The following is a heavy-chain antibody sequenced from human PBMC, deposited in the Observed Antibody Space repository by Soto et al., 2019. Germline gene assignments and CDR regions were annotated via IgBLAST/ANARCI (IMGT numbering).Heavy chain of an antibody. CDR1: GDSVSSYSAA. Sequence: QVPLQQSGPGLVKPSQTLSLPCAISGDSVSSYSAAWNRIRQSPSRCLECLGRTYYRSKWNNDFYVSVKSPIIINPDTSKHLFSMQLYFVTHEDTAVYYSAVASAGTEDFDIWGQVTMVTVSS. CDR2: TYYRSKWNN. CDR3: AVASAGTEDFDI. D-gene: IGHD6-13*01. V-gene: IGHV6-1*01. J-gene: IGHJ3*02.